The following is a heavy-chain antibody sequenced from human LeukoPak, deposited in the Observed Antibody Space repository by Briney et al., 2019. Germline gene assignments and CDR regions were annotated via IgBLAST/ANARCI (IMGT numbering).Heavy chain of an antibody. V-gene: IGHV4-59*12. Sequence: PSETLSLTCPVSGGSISSYYWSWIRQPPGKGLEWIGYIYYSGSTNYNPSLKSRVTISVDTSKNQFSLKLSSVTAADTAVYYCARENGGLGRRIGYWGQGTLVTVSS. CDR3: ARENGGLGRRIGY. CDR2: IYYSGST. CDR1: GGSISSYY. J-gene: IGHJ4*02. D-gene: IGHD3-16*01.